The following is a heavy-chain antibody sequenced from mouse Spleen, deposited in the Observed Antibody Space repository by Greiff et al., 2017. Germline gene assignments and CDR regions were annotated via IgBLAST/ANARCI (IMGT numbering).Heavy chain of an antibody. D-gene: IGHD2-1*01. CDR2: IYPGDGDT. CDR1: GYAFSSYW. V-gene: IGHV1-80*01. Sequence: QVQLQQSGAELVKPGASVKISCKASGYAFSSYWMNWVKQRPGKGLEWIGQIYPGDGDTNYNGKFKGKATLTADKSSSTAYMQLSSLTSEDSAVYFCARERESTMSYYFDYWGQGTTLTVSS. J-gene: IGHJ2*01. CDR3: ARERESTMSYYFDY.